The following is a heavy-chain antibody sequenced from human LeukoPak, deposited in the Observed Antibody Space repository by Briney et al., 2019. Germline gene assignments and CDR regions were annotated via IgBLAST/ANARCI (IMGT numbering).Heavy chain of an antibody. CDR2: INHSGST. V-gene: IGHV4-34*01. Sequence: SETLSLTCAVNGGSFSSYYWSWIRQPPGKGLEWIGEINHSGSTSYNPSLKSRVTMSVDTSKNQFSLKLSSVTAADTAVYYCARGFGYSSGWYNWFDPWGQGTLVTVSS. CDR3: ARGFGYSSGWYNWFDP. CDR1: GGSFSSYY. D-gene: IGHD6-19*01. J-gene: IGHJ5*02.